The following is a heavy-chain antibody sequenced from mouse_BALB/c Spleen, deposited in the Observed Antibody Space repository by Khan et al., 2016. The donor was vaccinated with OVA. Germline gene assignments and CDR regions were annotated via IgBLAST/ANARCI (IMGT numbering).Heavy chain of an antibody. D-gene: IGHD2-1*01. CDR1: GYTFTDYS. CDR3: ASGKKYDNFDY. Sequence: QIQLVQSGPELKKPGETVKISCKASGYTFTDYSMHWVKQAPGKGLKWMGWINTDTGEATYADDFKGRFACTLESSASTVLLQINHLKNEDTASYCCASGKKYDNFDYWGQGTTLTVSS. CDR2: INTDTGEA. J-gene: IGHJ2*01. V-gene: IGHV9-2-1*01.